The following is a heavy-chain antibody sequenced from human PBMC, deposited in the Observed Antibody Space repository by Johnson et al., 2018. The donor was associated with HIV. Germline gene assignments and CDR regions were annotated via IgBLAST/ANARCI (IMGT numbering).Heavy chain of an antibody. D-gene: IGHD2-2*01. Sequence: VQLVESGGGVVQPGRSMRLSCAASGFTFSSYAMHWVRQAPGKGLEWVAAIGTAGDTYYPGSVKGRFTISRENAKNSLYLQMNSLRAEDTAVYYCAKDEERYHAFDIWGQGTMVTV. CDR3: AKDEERYHAFDI. V-gene: IGHV3-13*01. J-gene: IGHJ3*02. CDR2: IGTAGDT. CDR1: GFTFSSYA.